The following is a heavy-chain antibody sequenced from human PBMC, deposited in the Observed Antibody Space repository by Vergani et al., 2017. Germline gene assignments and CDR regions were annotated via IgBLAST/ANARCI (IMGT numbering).Heavy chain of an antibody. V-gene: IGHV3-30*02. D-gene: IGHD2-21*02. Sequence: QVQLVESGGGVVQPGGSLRLSCAASGFTFSRYGMHWVRQAPGKGLEWVAFIRYDGSNKYYADSVKGRFTISRDNSKNTLYLQMNSLRAEDTAVYYCAKVYCGGDCYYAVSWFFDRWGRGTLVTVSS. CDR2: IRYDGSNK. CDR1: GFTFSRYG. J-gene: IGHJ2*01. CDR3: AKVYCGGDCYYAVSWFFDR.